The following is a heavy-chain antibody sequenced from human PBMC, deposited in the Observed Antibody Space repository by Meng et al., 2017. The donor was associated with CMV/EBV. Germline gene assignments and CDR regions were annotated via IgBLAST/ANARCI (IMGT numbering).Heavy chain of an antibody. J-gene: IGHJ6*02. CDR2: ISAYNGNT. D-gene: IGHD3-9*01. Sequence: ASVKVSCKASGYTFTSYGISWVRQAPGQGLEWMGWISAYNGNTNYAQKLQGRATMTTDTSTSTAYMELRSLRSDDTAVYYCARDRYDILTGYYTGGDYYYGMDVWGQGTTVTVSS. V-gene: IGHV1-18*01. CDR1: GYTFTSYG. CDR3: ARDRYDILTGYYTGGDYYYGMDV.